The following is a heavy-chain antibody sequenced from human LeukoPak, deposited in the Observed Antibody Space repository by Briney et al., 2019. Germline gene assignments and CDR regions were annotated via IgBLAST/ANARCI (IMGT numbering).Heavy chain of an antibody. CDR2: IFGSGGSQ. J-gene: IGHJ4*02. V-gene: IGHV3-23*01. Sequence: PGGSLRLSCEASGFTFGSHAMYWVRQAPGKGLEWVAGIFGSGGSQHYADSVKGRFTISRDNPRNTVYLQINSLRDDDTAVYYCGKTTVGYSSGQKPAWPVDFWGQGTLVTVSS. D-gene: IGHD5-18*01. CDR1: GFTFGSHA. CDR3: GKTTVGYSSGQKPAWPVDF.